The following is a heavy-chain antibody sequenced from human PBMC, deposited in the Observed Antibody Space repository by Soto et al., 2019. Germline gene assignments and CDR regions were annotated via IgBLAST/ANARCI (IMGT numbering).Heavy chain of an antibody. J-gene: IGHJ5*02. CDR3: ARVLPRYYYDSSEDSWFDP. D-gene: IGHD3-22*01. CDR1: GYTFTSYD. Sequence: QVQLVQSGAEVKKPGASVKVSCKASGYTFTSYDINWVRQATGQGLEWMGWMNPNSGNTGYAQKFQGRVNMTRNTSISTADMELSSLRSEDTAVYYCARVLPRYYYDSSEDSWFDPWGQGTLVTVSS. CDR2: MNPNSGNT. V-gene: IGHV1-8*01.